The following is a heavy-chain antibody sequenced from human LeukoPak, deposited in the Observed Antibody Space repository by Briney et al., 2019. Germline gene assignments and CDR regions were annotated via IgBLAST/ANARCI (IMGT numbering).Heavy chain of an antibody. CDR3: AKDGFGQKYDKSRNWFDP. CDR2: IYYSGST. D-gene: IGHD3-10*01. V-gene: IGHV4-39*07. Sequence: SETLSLTCTVSGGSISSSSYYWGWIRQPPGKGLEWIGSIYYSGSTYCNPSPKSRVTISVDTSKNQFSLKLSSVTAADTPVYYCAKDGFGQKYDKSRNWFDPWGQGTLVTVSS. J-gene: IGHJ5*02. CDR1: GGSISSSSYY.